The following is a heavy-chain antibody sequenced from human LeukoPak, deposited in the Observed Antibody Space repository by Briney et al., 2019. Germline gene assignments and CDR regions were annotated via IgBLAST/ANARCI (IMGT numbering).Heavy chain of an antibody. V-gene: IGHV4-38-2*02. J-gene: IGHJ4*02. CDR2: IYHSGST. D-gene: IGHD3-16*01. CDR1: GYSISSGYY. CDR3: ARESVGVGFDY. Sequence: PSETLSLTCTVSGYSISSGYYWSWIRPPPGKGLEWIGYIYHSGSTYYNPSLKSRVTISVDRSKNQFSLKLSAVTAADTAVYYCARESVGVGFDYWGQGTLVTVSS.